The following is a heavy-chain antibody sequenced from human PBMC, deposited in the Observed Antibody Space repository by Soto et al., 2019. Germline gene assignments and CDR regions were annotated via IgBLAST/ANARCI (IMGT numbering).Heavy chain of an antibody. J-gene: IGHJ4*02. V-gene: IGHV3-23*01. CDR2: ISGRGAGT. CDR1: GLTFSSYA. Sequence: GGSLRLSCAASGLTFSSYAMSWVRQAPGKGLEGVSAISGRGAGTYYADSVKGRFTISRDNSKNTLFLQMNSLRAEDTAVYYCATNSSGPLHFDYWGQGTLVTVSS. D-gene: IGHD6-19*01. CDR3: ATNSSGPLHFDY.